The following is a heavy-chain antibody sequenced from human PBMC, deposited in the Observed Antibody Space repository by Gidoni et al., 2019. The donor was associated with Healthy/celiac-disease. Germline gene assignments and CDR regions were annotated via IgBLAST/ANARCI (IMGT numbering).Heavy chain of an antibody. CDR2: IKSKTDGGTT. Sequence: EVQLVASGGGLVKPGGSLRLPCAASGFPFRNAWMSWVRQAPGKGLEWVGRIKSKTDGGTTDYAAPVKGRFTISRDDSKNTLYLQMNSLKTEDTAVYYCTTGPTTVPRGYWGQGTLVTVSS. CDR1: GFPFRNAW. V-gene: IGHV3-15*01. D-gene: IGHD4-17*01. J-gene: IGHJ4*02. CDR3: TTGPTTVPRGY.